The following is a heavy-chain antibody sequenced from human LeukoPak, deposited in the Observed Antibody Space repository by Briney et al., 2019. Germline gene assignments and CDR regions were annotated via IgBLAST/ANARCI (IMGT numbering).Heavy chain of an antibody. Sequence: SETLSLTCTVSGGSISSYYWSWIRQPPGKGLEWIGYIYYRGSTYYNPSLKSRVTISVDSSKNPFSLKLSSVTAADTAVYYCARQDYYDSSGLAFDIWGQGTMVAVSS. CDR3: ARQDYYDSSGLAFDI. D-gene: IGHD3-22*01. CDR2: IYYRGST. V-gene: IGHV4-59*08. CDR1: GGSISSYY. J-gene: IGHJ3*02.